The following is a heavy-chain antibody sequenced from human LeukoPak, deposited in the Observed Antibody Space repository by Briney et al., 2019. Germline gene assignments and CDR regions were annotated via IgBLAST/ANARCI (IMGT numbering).Heavy chain of an antibody. CDR1: GFSFSSFW. CDR2: IKQDGSVR. D-gene: IGHD4-17*01. J-gene: IGHJ3*01. V-gene: IGHV3-7*01. Sequence: GGSLRLSCVGSGFSFSSFWMTWVRQAPGKGLEWVANIKQDGSVRSYGDLMEGRFAISRDNAGNSLYLQMNSLRVEDTAVYYCVTDSDYNRQVDGRQVYYDALDFWGHGTMVTVSS. CDR3: VTDSDYNRQVDGRQVYYDALDF.